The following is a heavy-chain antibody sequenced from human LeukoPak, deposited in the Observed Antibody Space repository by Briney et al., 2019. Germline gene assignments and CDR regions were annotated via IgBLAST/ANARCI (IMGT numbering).Heavy chain of an antibody. D-gene: IGHD5-12*01. V-gene: IGHV4-59*01. J-gene: IGHJ4*02. CDR1: GGSISSYY. CDR2: IYYSGST. Sequence: PSETLSLTCTVSGGSISSYYWSWIRRPPGKGLEWIGYIYYSGSTNYNPSLKSRVTISVDTSKNQFSLKLSSVTAADTAVYYCARDRLGYSGYGHYFDYWGQGTLVTVSS. CDR3: ARDRLGYSGYGHYFDY.